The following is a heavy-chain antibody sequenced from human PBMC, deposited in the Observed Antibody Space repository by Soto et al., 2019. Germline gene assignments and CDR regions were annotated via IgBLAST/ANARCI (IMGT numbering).Heavy chain of an antibody. CDR2: ISGYNGNT. CDR1: GYTFINYG. V-gene: IGHV1-18*01. CDR3: ARDEVPAANWLDP. D-gene: IGHD2-2*01. J-gene: IGHJ5*02. Sequence: ASVKVSCKASGYTFINYGITWVRQAPGQGLEWMGWISGYNGNTNYAQKFQGRVTMTTDTSTSTAYMELRSLKSDDTAVYYGARDEVPAANWLDPWGQGSLVTVSS.